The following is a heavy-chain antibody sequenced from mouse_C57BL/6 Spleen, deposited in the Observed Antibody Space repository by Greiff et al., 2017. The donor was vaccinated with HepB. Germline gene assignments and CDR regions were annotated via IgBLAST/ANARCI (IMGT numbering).Heavy chain of an antibody. CDR1: GYSITSGYY. CDR2: ISYDGSN. J-gene: IGHJ1*03. CDR3: ARGTHWYFDV. V-gene: IGHV3-6*01. Sequence: EVQLQQSGPGLVKPSQSLSLTCSVTGYSITSGYYWTWIRQFPGNKLEWMGYISYDGSNNYNPSLKNRISITRDTSKNQFFLKLNSVTTEDTATYYCARGTHWYFDVWGTGTTVTVSS.